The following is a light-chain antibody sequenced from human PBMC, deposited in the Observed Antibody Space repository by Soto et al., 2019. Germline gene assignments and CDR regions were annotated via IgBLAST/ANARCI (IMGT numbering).Light chain of an antibody. CDR1: QSISSW. Sequence: DIQMTQSPSPLSASVGDRVTITCRASQSISSWLAWYQQIPGNDPKLLIYKASSLESGVQSRFSGSGSGTAFTLNISSLQPDDFATYYCQQYNSYSLTFGGGTKVEIK. J-gene: IGKJ4*01. CDR2: KAS. V-gene: IGKV1-5*03. CDR3: QQYNSYSLT.